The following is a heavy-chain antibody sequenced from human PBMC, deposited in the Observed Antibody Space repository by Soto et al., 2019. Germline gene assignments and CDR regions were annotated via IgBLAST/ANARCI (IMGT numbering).Heavy chain of an antibody. CDR1: GFTFSRYA. CDR3: AKRAWVGSGSYTPLDY. Sequence: QLLESGGALVQPGGSLRLSCAASGFTFSRYAMSWVRQAPGKGLEWVSAFSASAGTTYYADSVKGRFTISRDNSKSTLFLHMKSLRADDTAVYYWAKRAWVGSGSYTPLDYWGQGTLVTVSS. D-gene: IGHD3-10*01. CDR2: FSASAGTT. J-gene: IGHJ4*02. V-gene: IGHV3-23*01.